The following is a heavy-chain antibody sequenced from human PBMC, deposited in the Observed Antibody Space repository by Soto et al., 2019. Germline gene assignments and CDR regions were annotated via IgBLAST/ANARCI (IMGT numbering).Heavy chain of an antibody. J-gene: IGHJ4*02. CDR1: GYGFTTYG. Sequence: QVHLVQSGAEVKKPGASVKVSCKGSGYGFTTYGITWVRQAPGQGLEWTAWISSHSRNTNYAQKLRGRVTVTRATSTSTAYMELRSLISDDTAMYYFARGRDGDYWGQGALVTVSS. CDR3: ARGRDGDY. CDR2: ISSHSRNT. V-gene: IGHV1-18*01. D-gene: IGHD6-6*01.